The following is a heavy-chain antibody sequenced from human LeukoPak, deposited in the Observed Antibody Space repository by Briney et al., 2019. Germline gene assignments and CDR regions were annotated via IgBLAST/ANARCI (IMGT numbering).Heavy chain of an antibody. V-gene: IGHV3-33*01. Sequence: GRSLRLSCAASRITFRNYGMHWVRQAPGKGLEWVAIIWYDGSNKYYADSVKGRFTISRDNSKNTLYLQMNSLRVEDTAVYYCASVWRALGYTIDYWGQGTQVAVSS. J-gene: IGHJ4*02. CDR1: RITFRNYG. D-gene: IGHD5-18*01. CDR3: ASVWRALGYTIDY. CDR2: IWYDGSNK.